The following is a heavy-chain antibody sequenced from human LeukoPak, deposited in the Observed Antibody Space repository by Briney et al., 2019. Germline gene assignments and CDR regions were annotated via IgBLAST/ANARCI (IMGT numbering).Heavy chain of an antibody. Sequence: RPSETLSLTCAVYGGSFSGYYWSWLRQPPGKGLEWIGEINHSGSTNYNPSLKSRVTISVDTSKNQFSLKLGSVTAADTAVYYCARGVAARRNYYYYYYMDVWGKGTTVTVSS. V-gene: IGHV4-34*01. CDR1: GGSFSGYY. D-gene: IGHD6-6*01. J-gene: IGHJ6*03. CDR2: INHSGST. CDR3: ARGVAARRNYYYYYYMDV.